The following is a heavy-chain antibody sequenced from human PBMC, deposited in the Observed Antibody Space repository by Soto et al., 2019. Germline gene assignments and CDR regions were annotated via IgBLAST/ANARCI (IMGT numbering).Heavy chain of an antibody. J-gene: IGHJ6*02. D-gene: IGHD2-2*01. CDR2: SRNKPNGYTT. V-gene: IGHV3-72*01. CDR3: ARTSCSRPSCPYTYVMDV. CDR1: GFTFSDHY. Sequence: GGSLRLSCAASGFTFSDHYMDWVRQAPGMGLEWVGRSRNKPNGYTTEYAASVKGRFTVSRDDSKNSLYLQMNSLKTEDTAIYYCARTSCSRPSCPYTYVMDVWGQGTTVTVSS.